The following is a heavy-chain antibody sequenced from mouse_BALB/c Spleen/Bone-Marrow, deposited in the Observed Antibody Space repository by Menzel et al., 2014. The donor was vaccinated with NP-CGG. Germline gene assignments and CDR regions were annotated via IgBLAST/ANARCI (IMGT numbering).Heavy chain of an antibody. J-gene: IGHJ2*01. CDR2: INPYNEGS. D-gene: IGHD1-1*01. CDR3: ARERDYGDYFDY. Sequence: EVQRVESGPELVKPGASVKMSCKASGYTFTRYVIHWVRQKPGQGLDWIGYINPYNEGSKYNEKFKGEATLTSDKSSHTAYMELSSLTSDDSAVYCCARERDYGDYFDYWGQGTTLTVSS. CDR1: GYTFTRYV. V-gene: IGHV1-14*01.